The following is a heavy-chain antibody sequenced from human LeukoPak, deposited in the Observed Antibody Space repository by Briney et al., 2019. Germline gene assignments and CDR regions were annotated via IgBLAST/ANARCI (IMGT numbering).Heavy chain of an antibody. CDR2: INPNSGGT. D-gene: IGHD3-22*01. J-gene: IGHJ3*02. Sequence: ASVKVSCKASGYTFTGYYMHWVRQAPGQGLEWMGRINPNSGGTNYAQKFQGRVTMTRDTSISTAYMELSRLRSDDTAVYYCASPTVHYYDSSGYYDAFDIWGQGTMVTVSS. CDR1: GYTFTGYY. CDR3: ASPTVHYYDSSGYYDAFDI. V-gene: IGHV1-2*06.